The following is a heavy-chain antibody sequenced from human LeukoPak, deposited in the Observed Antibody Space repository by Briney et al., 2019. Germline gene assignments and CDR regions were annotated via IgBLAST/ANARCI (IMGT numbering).Heavy chain of an antibody. Sequence: TGGSLRLSCAASGFTFSSYWMSWVRQAPGKGLEWVANIKQDGSEKYYVDSVKGRFTISRGNSKNSLYLQMNSLRTEDTALYYCAKAPGGSYYYYMDVWGKGTTVTVSS. V-gene: IGHV3-7*03. CDR3: AKAPGGSYYYYMDV. D-gene: IGHD1-14*01. J-gene: IGHJ6*03. CDR2: IKQDGSEK. CDR1: GFTFSSYW.